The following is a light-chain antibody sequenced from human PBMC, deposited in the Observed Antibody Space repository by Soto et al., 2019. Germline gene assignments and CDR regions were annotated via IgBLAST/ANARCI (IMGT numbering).Light chain of an antibody. CDR1: QNIASY. CDR2: AAS. Sequence: DLQMTQSPSSLSASVGDRVTITCRASQNIASYLNWYQQKPGKAPKVLIYAASTLQSGVPSRFSGSGSGTDLTLTISSLQLEDFATYYCQQSYSTPRFTFGPGTKVEIK. V-gene: IGKV1-39*01. J-gene: IGKJ3*01. CDR3: QQSYSTPRFT.